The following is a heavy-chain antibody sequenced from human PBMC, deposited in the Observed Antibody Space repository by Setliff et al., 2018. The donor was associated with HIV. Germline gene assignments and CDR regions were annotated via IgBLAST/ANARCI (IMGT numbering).Heavy chain of an antibody. CDR1: GDSISGYY. CDR2: TANT. J-gene: IGHJ6*03. Sequence: PSETLSLTCTSSGDSISGYYWSWIRQPAGKGLEWIGHTANTDYNPSLKSRVTVSVDTSKNQLSLRLSSVTAADTAVYYCARHAALIKRYYYYYLDVWGKGTTVTVS. D-gene: IGHD5-18*01. V-gene: IGHV4-59*08. CDR3: ARHAALIKRYYYYYLDV.